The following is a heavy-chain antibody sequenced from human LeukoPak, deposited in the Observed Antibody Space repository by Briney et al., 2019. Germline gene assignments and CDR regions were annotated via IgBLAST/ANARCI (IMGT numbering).Heavy chain of an antibody. CDR1: GGTFSSYA. V-gene: IGHV1-69*04. D-gene: IGHD3-10*01. CDR2: IIPILGIA. CDR3: ARDLAGYFDY. Sequence: SVKVSCKASGGTFSSYAISWVRQAPGQGLEWMGRIIPILGIANYAQKFQGRVTITADKSTSTAYMELSSLRSEDTAVHYCARDLAGYFDYWGQGTLVTVSS. J-gene: IGHJ4*02.